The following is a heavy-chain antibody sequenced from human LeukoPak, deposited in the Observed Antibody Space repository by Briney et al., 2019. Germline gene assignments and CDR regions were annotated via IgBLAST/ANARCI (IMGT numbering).Heavy chain of an antibody. Sequence: SETLSLTCTVSGGSISSGGYYWTWIRQHPGKGLEWIGYIYYSGSTYYNPSLKSRVTISVDTSKNQFSLKLSSVTAADTAVYYCARTLGRSDYGGKGPDYWGQGTLVTVSS. CDR2: IYYSGST. CDR3: ARTLGRSDYGGKGPDY. J-gene: IGHJ4*02. V-gene: IGHV4-31*03. CDR1: GGSISSGGYY. D-gene: IGHD4-23*01.